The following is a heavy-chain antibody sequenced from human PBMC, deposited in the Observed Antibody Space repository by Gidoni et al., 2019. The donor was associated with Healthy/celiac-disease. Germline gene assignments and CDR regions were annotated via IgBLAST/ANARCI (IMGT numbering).Heavy chain of an antibody. J-gene: IGHJ5*02. Sequence: EVQLLGAGGGLVPPGGSVRRAWAASGFACSSYAISWVRQAPGKGLEWVSAISGSGGSTYYADSVKGLFTISRDNSKNTLYLQMNSLRAEDTAVYYCAKGVITDPSNNWFDPWGQGTLVTVSS. V-gene: IGHV3-23*01. CDR1: GFACSSYA. CDR2: ISGSGGST. D-gene: IGHD3-22*01. CDR3: AKGVITDPSNNWFDP.